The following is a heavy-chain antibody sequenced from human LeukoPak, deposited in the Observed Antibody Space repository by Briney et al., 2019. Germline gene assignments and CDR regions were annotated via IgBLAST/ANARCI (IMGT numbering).Heavy chain of an antibody. V-gene: IGHV3-7*03. J-gene: IGHJ6*02. Sequence: SGGSLRLSCAASGFTFSSYWMSWVRQAPGKGLEWVANIKQDGSEKYYVDSVKGRFTISRDNAKNSLYLQMNSLRAEDTAVYYCARELYSSSWSGFYYHYGMDVWGQGTTVTVSS. CDR1: GFTFSSYW. CDR3: ARELYSSSWSGFYYHYGMDV. D-gene: IGHD6-13*01. CDR2: IKQDGSEK.